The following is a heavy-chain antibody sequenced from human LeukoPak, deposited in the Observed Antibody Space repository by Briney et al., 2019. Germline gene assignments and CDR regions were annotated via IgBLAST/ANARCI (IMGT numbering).Heavy chain of an antibody. CDR2: IEQDGSEK. Sequence: GESLRLSCAASGFTFSSYWMSRVRQPPGKGLEWVANIEQDGSEKYYVDSVKGRFTISRDNAKNSLYLQMNSLTAEDTAVYYCARIRGIAAAGDYWGQGTLVTVSS. V-gene: IGHV3-7*04. CDR3: ARIRGIAAAGDY. J-gene: IGHJ4*02. CDR1: GFTFSSYW. D-gene: IGHD6-13*01.